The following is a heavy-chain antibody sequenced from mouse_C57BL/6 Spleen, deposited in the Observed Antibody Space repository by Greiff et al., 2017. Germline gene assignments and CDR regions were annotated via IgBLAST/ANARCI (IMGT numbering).Heavy chain of an antibody. CDR3: ARGDSNYAFDY. V-gene: IGHV1-66*01. J-gene: IGHJ2*01. CDR2: IYPGSGNT. D-gene: IGHD2-5*01. Sequence: VQLVESGPELVKPGASVKISCKASGYSFTSYYIHWVKQRPGQGLEWIGWIYPGSGNTKYNEKFKGKATLTADTSSSTAYMQLSSLTSEDSAVYYCARGDSNYAFDYWGQGTTLTVSS. CDR1: GYSFTSYY.